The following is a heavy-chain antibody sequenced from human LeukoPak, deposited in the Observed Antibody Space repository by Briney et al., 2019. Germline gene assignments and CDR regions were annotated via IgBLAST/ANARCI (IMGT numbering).Heavy chain of an antibody. CDR1: GFTFSSYG. Sequence: PGGSLRLSCAASGFTFSSYGMSWVRQAPGEGLEWVAFIRYDGNNKYYADSVKGRFTISRDNSKNTLYLQMNSLRAEDTAVYYCAPLYTSSLSIDSWGQGTLVTVSS. CDR3: APLYTSSLSIDS. CDR2: IRYDGNNK. V-gene: IGHV3-30*02. D-gene: IGHD6-13*01. J-gene: IGHJ4*02.